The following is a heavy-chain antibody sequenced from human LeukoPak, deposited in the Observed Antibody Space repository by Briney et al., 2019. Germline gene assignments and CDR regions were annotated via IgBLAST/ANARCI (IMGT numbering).Heavy chain of an antibody. J-gene: IGHJ4*02. V-gene: IGHV4-4*02. CDR2: IYHSGSP. D-gene: IGHD1-1*01. CDR3: ARVNINNWHSCDY. Sequence: PSGTLSLTCAVSGGSISSNNWWGWVRQPPGKGLEWIGEIYHSGSPNYNPSLKSRVTISVDKTRNHFSLNLSSVTAADTAVYYCARVNINNWHSCDYWGQGTLVTVSS. CDR1: GGSISSNNW.